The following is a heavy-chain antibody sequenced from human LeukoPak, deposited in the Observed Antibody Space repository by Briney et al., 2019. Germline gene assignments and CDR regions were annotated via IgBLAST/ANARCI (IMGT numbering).Heavy chain of an antibody. CDR3: AVGDTTSNWFDP. V-gene: IGHV1-2*04. Sequence: ASVKVSCKASGYTFTGYYMHWVRQAPGQGLEWMGWINPNSGGTNYAQKFQGWVTMTRDTSISTAYMELSRLRSDDTVVYYCAVGDTTSNWFDPWGQGTLVTVSS. D-gene: IGHD5-12*01. CDR2: INPNSGGT. CDR1: GYTFTGYY. J-gene: IGHJ5*02.